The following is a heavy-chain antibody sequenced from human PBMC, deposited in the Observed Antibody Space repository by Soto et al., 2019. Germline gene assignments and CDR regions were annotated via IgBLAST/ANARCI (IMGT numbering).Heavy chain of an antibody. CDR3: ATYHYYDSSAYSNDLYQFDY. CDR1: GGTFSSYA. Sequence: QVQLVQSGAEVKKPGSSVKVSCKTSGGTFSSYAISWVRQVPGQGLEWMGGIIPVFDTANYAQKFQGRVTVTADLSTSTAYMELNSLRSEDTAMYYCATYHYYDSSAYSNDLYQFDYWGQGTLVTVSS. D-gene: IGHD3-22*01. V-gene: IGHV1-69*01. CDR2: IIPVFDTA. J-gene: IGHJ4*02.